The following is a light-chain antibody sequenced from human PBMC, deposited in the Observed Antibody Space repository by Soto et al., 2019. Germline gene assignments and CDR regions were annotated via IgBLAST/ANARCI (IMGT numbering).Light chain of an antibody. CDR2: AAS. Sequence: EIVLTQSPGTLSLSPGERATLSCRAGQGVTTNFAWYQQKSGQSPRLLIYAASKRATGIPGRFSGSGSGTDFTLTISSLEPEDFAVYYCQHRREWPRTFGPGTKVDIK. J-gene: IGKJ2*02. CDR3: QHRREWPRT. CDR1: QGVTTN. V-gene: IGKV3-11*01.